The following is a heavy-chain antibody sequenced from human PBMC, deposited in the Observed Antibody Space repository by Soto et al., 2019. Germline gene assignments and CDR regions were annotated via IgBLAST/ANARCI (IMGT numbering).Heavy chain of an antibody. D-gene: IGHD5-18*01. CDR1: GDSVTSGDYY. CDR3: ARIPVDTYMTYWCGP. CDR2: IYYSGNT. V-gene: IGHV4-61*08. Sequence: PSETLSLTCTVSGDSVTSGDYYWSWIRQPPGKGLEWIGYIYYSGNTNYSPSLKSRVAISLDTSHNQFSLKLSSVTAADTAVYFCARIPVDTYMTYWCGPWGRGTLVTVSS. J-gene: IGHJ5*01.